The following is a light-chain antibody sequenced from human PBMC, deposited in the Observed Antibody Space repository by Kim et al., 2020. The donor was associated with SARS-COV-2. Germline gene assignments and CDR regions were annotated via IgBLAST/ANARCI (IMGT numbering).Light chain of an antibody. V-gene: IGLV2-11*01. CDR3: CSYAGNFIWV. CDR1: SSDIGGYNL. CDR2: DVY. J-gene: IGLJ3*02. Sequence: QSALTQPRSVSGSPGQSVTISCTGTSSDIGGYNLVSWYQQHPGKAPKLIIYDVYYRPSGVPDRFSGSKSGNTASLTISGLQAEDEADYYCCSYAGNFIWVFGGGTKVNVL.